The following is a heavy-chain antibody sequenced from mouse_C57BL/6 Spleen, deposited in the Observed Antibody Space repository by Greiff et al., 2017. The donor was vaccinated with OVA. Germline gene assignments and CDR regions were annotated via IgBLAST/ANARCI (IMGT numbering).Heavy chain of an antibody. CDR1: GFTFSDYY. D-gene: IGHD4-1*01. CDR2: ISNGGGST. Sequence: EVKVVESGGGLVQPGGSLKLSCAASGFTFSDYYMYWVRQTPEKRLEWVAYISNGGGSTYYPDTVKGRFTISRDNAKNTLYLQMSRLKSEDTAMYYCASLTGTRYFDVWGTGTTVTVSS. V-gene: IGHV5-12*01. J-gene: IGHJ1*03. CDR3: ASLTGTRYFDV.